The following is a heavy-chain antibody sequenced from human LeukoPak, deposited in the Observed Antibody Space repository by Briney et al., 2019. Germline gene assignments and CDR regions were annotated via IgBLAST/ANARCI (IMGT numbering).Heavy chain of an antibody. V-gene: IGHV3-66*01. CDR1: GFAFRSYG. CDR2: IYSGGST. Sequence: GGSLRLSCAASGFAFRSYGLRWVRQAPGKGLEWVSIIYSGGSTYYADSVKGRFTISRDNSKNTVYLQMKSLRAEDTAVYYCATGDPGFAWGQGTLVTVSS. CDR3: ATGDPGFA. J-gene: IGHJ5*02. D-gene: IGHD3-10*01.